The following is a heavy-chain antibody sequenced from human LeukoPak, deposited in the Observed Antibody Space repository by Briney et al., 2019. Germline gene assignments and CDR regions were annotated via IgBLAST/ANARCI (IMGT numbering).Heavy chain of an antibody. CDR2: ISGSGDNT. CDR1: EFTFSSYA. J-gene: IGHJ6*02. CDR3: ARDMGDYDILTGYYSGMDV. D-gene: IGHD3-9*01. Sequence: PGGSLRLSCAASEFTFSSYAMSWVRQAPGKGLEWVSIISGSGDNTYYADSVKGRFTISRDNAKNSLYLQMNSLRAEDTAVYYCARDMGDYDILTGYYSGMDVWGQGTTVTVSS. V-gene: IGHV3-23*01.